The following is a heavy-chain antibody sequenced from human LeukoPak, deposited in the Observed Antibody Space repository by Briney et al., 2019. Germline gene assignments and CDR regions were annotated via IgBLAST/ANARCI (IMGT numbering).Heavy chain of an antibody. CDR1: GGSISSSSYY. Sequence: SETLSLTCTVSGGSISSSSYYWDWIRQPPGKGLEWIGRIYYSGSTYSNPSLKSRVTISVDTSKNQFSLRLSSVTAADTAVYFCARSLTGTTVSWAFDIWGQGTMVIVS. CDR3: ARSLTGTTVSWAFDI. CDR2: IYYSGST. V-gene: IGHV4-39*01. D-gene: IGHD1-7*01. J-gene: IGHJ3*02.